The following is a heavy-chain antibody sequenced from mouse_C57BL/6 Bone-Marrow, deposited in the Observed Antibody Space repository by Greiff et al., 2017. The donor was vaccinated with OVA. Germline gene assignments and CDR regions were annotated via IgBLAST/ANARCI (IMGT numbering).Heavy chain of an antibody. J-gene: IGHJ2*01. V-gene: IGHV1-61*01. CDR1: GYTFTSYW. CDR2: IYPSDSET. D-gene: IGHD2-5*01. CDR3: ARSRAYSNYDFDY. Sequence: QVQLQQPGAELVRPGSSVKLSCKASGYTFTSYWMDWVKQRPGQGLEWIGNIYPSDSETHYNQKFKDKATLTVDTSSSTAYMQLSSLTSEDSAVYYCARSRAYSNYDFDYWGQGTTLTVSS.